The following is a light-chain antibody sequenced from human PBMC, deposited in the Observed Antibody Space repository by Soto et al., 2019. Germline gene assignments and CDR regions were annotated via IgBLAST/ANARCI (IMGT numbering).Light chain of an antibody. J-gene: IGLJ1*01. V-gene: IGLV1-40*01. CDR3: QSYDSRLSGYV. Sequence: QSVLTQPTSVSGAPGQKVTISCSGSSSNIGAGYEVHWYQQLPGTGPKLLIYGNINRPSGVPDRFSGSKSGTSASLAITGLQAEDEADYYCQSYDSRLSGYVFGTGTKVTVL. CDR2: GNI. CDR1: SSNIGAGYE.